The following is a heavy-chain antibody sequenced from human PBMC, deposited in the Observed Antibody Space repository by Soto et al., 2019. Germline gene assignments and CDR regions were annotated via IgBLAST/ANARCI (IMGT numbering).Heavy chain of an antibody. CDR3: AKDKDYGETSSYPSTPT. CDR2: IDGSGYFT. Sequence: PGGSLRLSCAASGFTFSNYAMIWVRQAPGKGLEWVSVIDGSGYFTNYADSVKGRFTISRDTSKNTLYLQMNSLRAEDTAVYYCAKDKDYGETSSYPSTPTWGRGTLVTVSS. D-gene: IGHD3-22*01. V-gene: IGHV3-23*01. CDR1: GFTFSNYA. J-gene: IGHJ5*02.